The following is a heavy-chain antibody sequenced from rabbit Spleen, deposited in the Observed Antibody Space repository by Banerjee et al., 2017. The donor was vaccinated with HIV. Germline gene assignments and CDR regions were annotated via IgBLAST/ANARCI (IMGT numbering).Heavy chain of an antibody. Sequence: QLEESGGDLVKPEGSLTLTCTASGFSFSSYYMNWVRQAPGKGLEWIGYIDPVFGITYYANWLNGRFTISRHNAQNTLYLQLNSLTAADTATYFCVRDRANIGGDYGPYYFDLWGPGTLVTVS. D-gene: IGHD2-1*01. J-gene: IGHJ4*01. CDR3: VRDRANIGGDYGPYYFDL. CDR2: IDPVFGIT. CDR1: GFSFSSYY. V-gene: IGHV1S7*01.